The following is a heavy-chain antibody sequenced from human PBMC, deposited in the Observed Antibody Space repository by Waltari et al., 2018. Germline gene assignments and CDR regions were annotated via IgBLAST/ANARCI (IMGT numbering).Heavy chain of an antibody. CDR2: IYYSGCT. D-gene: IGHD6-13*01. CDR3: AREAAAGTNYFDY. V-gene: IGHV4-39*07. Sequence: QLQLQESGPGLVKPSETLSLTCTVSGGSISSSSYYWGWIRQPPGKGLEWIGSIYYSGCTHSNTCLKSRVTISVDTSKNQFSLKLSSVTAADTAVDYCAREAAAGTNYFDYWGQGTLVTVSS. J-gene: IGHJ4*02. CDR1: GGSISSSSYY.